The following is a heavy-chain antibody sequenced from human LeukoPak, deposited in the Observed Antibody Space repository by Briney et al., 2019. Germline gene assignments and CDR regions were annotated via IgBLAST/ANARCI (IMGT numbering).Heavy chain of an antibody. Sequence: ASVKVSCKASGYTFTGYYVHWVRQAPGQGLEWMGWINPNSGGTNYAQKFQGRVTMTRDTSISTAYMELSRLRSDDTAVYYCARDVICSGGSCYSPVDVWGQGTTVTVSS. D-gene: IGHD2-15*01. J-gene: IGHJ6*02. CDR1: GYTFTGYY. CDR2: INPNSGGT. V-gene: IGHV1-2*02. CDR3: ARDVICSGGSCYSPVDV.